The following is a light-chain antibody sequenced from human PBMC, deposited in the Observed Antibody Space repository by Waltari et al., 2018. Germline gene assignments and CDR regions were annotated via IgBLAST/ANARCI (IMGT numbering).Light chain of an antibody. J-gene: IGLJ3*02. V-gene: IGLV2-11*01. CDR1: SSDVCGYHH. Sequence: QSALTQPRSVSGSPGPSVPISCTGTSSDVCGYHHVSWYQQHPGKAPNRLIHAVSKLPTGVPDRFSGSKSGNTASLTISGLQAEDEADYYCCSYAGSYTWVFGGGTKLTVL. CDR2: AVS. CDR3: CSYAGSYTWV.